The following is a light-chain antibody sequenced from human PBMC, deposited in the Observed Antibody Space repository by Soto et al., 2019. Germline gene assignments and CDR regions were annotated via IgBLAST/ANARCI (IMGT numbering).Light chain of an antibody. CDR1: NSNIGHNY. Sequence: QSVLTQPPSASGTPGQTVTISCCGSNSNIGHNYVDWYQQLPGTAPRLLISRRNERPSGVPDRFSGSKSGTSASLAISGLRSEDEADYYCASWDDSLSGYVFGTGTKV. J-gene: IGLJ1*01. V-gene: IGLV1-47*01. CDR2: RRN. CDR3: ASWDDSLSGYV.